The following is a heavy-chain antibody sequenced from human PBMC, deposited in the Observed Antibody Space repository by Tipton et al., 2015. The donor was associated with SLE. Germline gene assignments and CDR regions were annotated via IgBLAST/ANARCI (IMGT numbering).Heavy chain of an antibody. J-gene: IGHJ4*02. CDR3: ASEYYDSSGTW. V-gene: IGHV1-2*06. D-gene: IGHD3-22*01. CDR2: INPNSGGT. CDR1: GGTFSSYA. Sequence: QLVQSGAGVKKPGSSVKVSCKASGGTFSSYAISWVRQAPGQGLEWMGRINPNSGGTNYAQKFQGRVTMTRDTSISTAYMELSRLRSDDTAVYYCASEYYDSSGTWWGQGTLVTVSS.